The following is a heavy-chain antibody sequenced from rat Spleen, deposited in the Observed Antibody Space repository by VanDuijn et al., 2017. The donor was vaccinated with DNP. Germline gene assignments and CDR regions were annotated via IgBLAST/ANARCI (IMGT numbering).Heavy chain of an antibody. Sequence: EVQLVESGGGLVQPGGSLKLSCAASGFTFSDYNMAWVRQAPKKGLEWVATIIYDGSRTYYRDSVKGRFTISRDNANRTLYLQMDSLRSEDTATYYCARFMYTTDHYYVEYYVMDAWGQGTSVTVSS. V-gene: IGHV5-7*01. CDR2: IIYDGSRT. CDR3: ARFMYTTDHYYVEYYVMDA. J-gene: IGHJ4*01. D-gene: IGHD1-6*01. CDR1: GFTFSDYN.